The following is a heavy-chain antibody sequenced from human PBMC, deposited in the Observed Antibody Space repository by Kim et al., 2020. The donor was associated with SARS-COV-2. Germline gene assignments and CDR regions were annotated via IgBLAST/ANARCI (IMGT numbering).Heavy chain of an antibody. V-gene: IGHV4-4*09. Sequence: SPNHTPSLKSRVTISVDTSKNQFSLKLSSVTAADTAVYFCARNYYYGMDVWGQGTTVTVSS. CDR2: SP. CDR3: ARNYYYGMDV. J-gene: IGHJ6*02.